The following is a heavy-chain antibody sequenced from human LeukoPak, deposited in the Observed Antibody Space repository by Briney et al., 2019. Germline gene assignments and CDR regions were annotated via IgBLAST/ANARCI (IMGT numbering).Heavy chain of an antibody. CDR2: INHSGST. CDR3: ARARWFGVLDY. V-gene: IGHV4-34*01. D-gene: IGHD3-10*01. CDR1: GGSFSGYY. J-gene: IGHJ4*02. Sequence: SETLSLTCAVYGGSFSGYYWSWIRQPAEKGLEWIGEINHSGSTNYNPSLKSRVTISVDTSKNQFSLKLSSVTAADTAVYYCARARWFGVLDYWGQGTLVTVSS.